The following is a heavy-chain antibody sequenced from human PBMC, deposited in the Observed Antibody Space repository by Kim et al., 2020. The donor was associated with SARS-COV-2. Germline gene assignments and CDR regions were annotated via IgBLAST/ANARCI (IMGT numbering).Heavy chain of an antibody. CDR3: AKDGDTSTTRTDSLDI. CDR1: GLTFRTYA. D-gene: IGHD1-1*01. V-gene: IGHV3-23*01. Sequence: GGPLRLSCATSGLTFRTYAMSWVRQASGKGLEWLSAISGSGATTHYADSVKGRFTISRDNSMNTLSLQMTSLRVEDTALYYCAKDGDTSTTRTDSLDIWGQGTMFTVSS. J-gene: IGHJ3*02. CDR2: ISGSGATT.